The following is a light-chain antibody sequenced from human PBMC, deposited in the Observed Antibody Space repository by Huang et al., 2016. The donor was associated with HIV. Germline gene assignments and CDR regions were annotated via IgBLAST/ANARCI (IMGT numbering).Light chain of an antibody. Sequence: DIEMTQAPDSLAVSMGERAPINCSVRQMVVCIYMTKWSVAWSQQTPGQPPKLRIYWASTRESGVPDRVSGSGSGTDFTLTISSLQAEDVAVYYCQQYSQIPPTVGQGTKVEIK. CDR1: QMVVCIYMTKWS. J-gene: IGKJ1*01. CDR2: WAS. V-gene: IGKV4-1*01. CDR3: QQYSQIPPT.